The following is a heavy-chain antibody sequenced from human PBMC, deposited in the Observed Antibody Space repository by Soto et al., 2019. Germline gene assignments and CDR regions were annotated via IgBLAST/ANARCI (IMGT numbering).Heavy chain of an antibody. Sequence: PGGSLRLSCAASGFTFSSYWMSWVRQAPGKGLEWVANIKQDGSEKYYVDSVKGRFTISRDNAKNSLYLQMNSLRAEDTAVYYCARGDGRVDYYYYMDVWGKGTTVTVSS. CDR2: IKQDGSEK. CDR1: GFTFSSYW. V-gene: IGHV3-7*01. D-gene: IGHD2-15*01. J-gene: IGHJ6*03. CDR3: ARGDGRVDYYYYMDV.